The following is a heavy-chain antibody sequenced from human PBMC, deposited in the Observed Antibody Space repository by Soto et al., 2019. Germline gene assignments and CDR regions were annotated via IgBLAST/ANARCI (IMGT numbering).Heavy chain of an antibody. CDR1: GFTFDDYA. CDR3: AKDMNARVATIFDY. V-gene: IGHV3-9*01. Sequence: GGSLRLSCAASGFTFDDYAMHWVRQAPGKGLEWVSGISWNSGSIGYADSVKGRFTISRDNAKNSLYLQMNSLRAEDTALYYCAKDMNARVATIFDYWGQGTLVTVSS. J-gene: IGHJ4*02. D-gene: IGHD5-12*01. CDR2: ISWNSGSI.